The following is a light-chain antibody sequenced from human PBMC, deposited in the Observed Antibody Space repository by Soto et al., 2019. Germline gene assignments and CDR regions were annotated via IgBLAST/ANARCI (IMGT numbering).Light chain of an antibody. Sequence: QSALTQPHSVSGSPGQSVTISCTGTYSDVGAYSRVSWYQQHHGKAPKLMIYDVNKRPSGVPGRFSGSKSGNTASLTISGLQTEDEADYYCCSYAGTYTYVFGSGTKVTVL. CDR1: YSDVGAYSR. V-gene: IGLV2-11*01. CDR3: CSYAGTYTYV. J-gene: IGLJ1*01. CDR2: DVN.